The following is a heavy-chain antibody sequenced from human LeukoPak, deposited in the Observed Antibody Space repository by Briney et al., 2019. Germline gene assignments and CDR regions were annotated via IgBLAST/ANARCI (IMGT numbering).Heavy chain of an antibody. V-gene: IGHV4-4*07. CDR3: AREGVDGYYYYYMDV. Sequence: SETLSLTCTVSGGSISSDYWSWIRQPAGKGLERIGRIYTTGSTNYSPSLKSRVTMSVDTSKNQFSLKLSSVTAADTAVYYCAREGVDGYYYYYMDVWGKGTTVTISS. J-gene: IGHJ6*03. D-gene: IGHD3-3*01. CDR1: GGSISSDY. CDR2: IYTTGST.